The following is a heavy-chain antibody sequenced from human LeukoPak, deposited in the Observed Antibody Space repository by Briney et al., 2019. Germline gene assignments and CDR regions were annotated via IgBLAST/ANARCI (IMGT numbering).Heavy chain of an antibody. D-gene: IGHD3-22*01. CDR2: IYSGGST. CDR3: ARQSVMYYYDSSGYWDY. CDR1: GFTVSSNY. J-gene: IGHJ4*02. Sequence: GGSLRLSCAASGFTVSSNYMSWVRQAPGKGLEWVSVIYSGGSTYYADSVKGRFTISGDNSKNTLYLQMNSLRAEDTAVYYCARQSVMYYYDSSGYWDYWGQGTLVTVSS. V-gene: IGHV3-53*01.